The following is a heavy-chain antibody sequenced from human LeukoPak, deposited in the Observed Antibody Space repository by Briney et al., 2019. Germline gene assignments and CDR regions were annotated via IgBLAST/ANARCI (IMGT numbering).Heavy chain of an antibody. V-gene: IGHV4-34*01. J-gene: IGHJ4*02. CDR2: INHSGST. Sequence: PSETLSLTCAVYGGSFSGYYWSWIRQPPEKGLEWIGEINHSGSTNYNPSLKSRVTISVDTSKNQFSLKLSSVTAADTAVYYCARAGGLRLALDYWGQGTLVTVSS. D-gene: IGHD3-16*01. CDR3: ARAGGLRLALDY. CDR1: GGSFSGYY.